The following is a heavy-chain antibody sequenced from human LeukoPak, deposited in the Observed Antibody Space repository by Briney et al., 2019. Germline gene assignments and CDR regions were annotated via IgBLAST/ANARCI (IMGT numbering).Heavy chain of an antibody. Sequence: PGGSLRLSCAASGFTFSSYSMNWVRQAPGKGLEWVSSISSSSSYIYYADSVKGRFTISRDNAKNSLYLQMNSLRAEDTAVYYCAREAGVVVTAYAFDIWGQGTMVTVSS. CDR1: GFTFSSYS. J-gene: IGHJ3*02. V-gene: IGHV3-21*01. CDR3: AREAGVVVTAYAFDI. D-gene: IGHD2-21*02. CDR2: ISSSSSYI.